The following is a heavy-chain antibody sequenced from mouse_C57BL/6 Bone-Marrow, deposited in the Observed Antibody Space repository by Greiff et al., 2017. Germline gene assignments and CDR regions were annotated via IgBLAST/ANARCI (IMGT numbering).Heavy chain of an antibody. J-gene: IGHJ2*01. V-gene: IGHV5-6*01. D-gene: IGHD1-1*01. CDR3: ARQVYYGKDY. CDR1: GFTFSSYG. Sequence: EVQLVESGGDLVKPGGSLKLSCAASGFTFSSYGMSWVRQTPDKRLEWVATISSGGSYTYYPDSVKGRFTISRDNAKNTLYLQMSSLKSEDTAMYYCARQVYYGKDYWGQGTTLTVSS. CDR2: ISSGGSYT.